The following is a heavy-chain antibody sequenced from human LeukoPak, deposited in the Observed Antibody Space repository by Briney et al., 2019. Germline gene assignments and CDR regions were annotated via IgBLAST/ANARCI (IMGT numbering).Heavy chain of an antibody. Sequence: PSETLSLTCTVLGGSIGTSYWSWIRQPPGKGLEYIAYIYYSGSANYNPYLKSRVTISLDTSKNQFSLKLGSVTAADTAVYYCARQLSSSWEQFDHWGQETRVRVPS. CDR3: ARQLSSSWEQFDH. V-gene: IGHV4-59*08. J-gene: IGHJ4*02. D-gene: IGHD6-13*01. CDR2: IYYSGSA. CDR1: GGSIGTSY.